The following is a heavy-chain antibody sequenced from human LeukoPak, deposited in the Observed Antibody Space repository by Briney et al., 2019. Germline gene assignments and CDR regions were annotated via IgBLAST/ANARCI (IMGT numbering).Heavy chain of an antibody. CDR1: GGSLCGYY. D-gene: IGHD2-21*01. CDR2: INHSGST. V-gene: IGHV4-34*01. J-gene: IGHJ4*02. Sequence: SETLSLTCAVYGGSLCGYYWSWIRQPPGKGLEWIGEINHSGSTNYNPSLKSRVTISVDTSKNQFSLKLSSVTAADTAVYYCARRGVVIAYYFDYWGQGTLVTVSS. CDR3: ARRGVVIAYYFDY.